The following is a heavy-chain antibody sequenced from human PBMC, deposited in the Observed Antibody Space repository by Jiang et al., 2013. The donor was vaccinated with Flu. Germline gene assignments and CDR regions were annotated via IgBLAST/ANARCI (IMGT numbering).Heavy chain of an antibody. CDR1: GYSFTSYW. CDR3: ARHTLVYSNYVYYYYYMDV. D-gene: IGHD4-11*01. V-gene: IGHV5-10-1*01. CDR2: IDPSDSYT. J-gene: IGHJ6*03. Sequence: AEVKKPGESLRISCKGSGYSFTSYWISWVRQMPGKGLEWMGRIDPSDSYTNYSPSFQGHVTISADKSISTAYLQWSSLKASDTAMYYCARHTLVYSNYVYYYYYMDVWGKGTTVTVSS.